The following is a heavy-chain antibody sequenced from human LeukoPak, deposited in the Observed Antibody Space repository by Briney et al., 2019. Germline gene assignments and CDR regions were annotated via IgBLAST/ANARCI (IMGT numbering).Heavy chain of an antibody. V-gene: IGHV1-69*05. J-gene: IGHJ4*02. CDR1: GDAPNTYA. CDR2: VIPVVDTT. Sequence: SVKVSCKIYGDAPNTYAIPWVRQAHGQGLEWMGEVIPVVDTTNYAPNFQGRVTITTDESTSTAYMEMTRLTSEDTAVYYCARGLGSSSLGFDYWGQGTLVTVSS. D-gene: IGHD6-6*01. CDR3: ARGLGSSSLGFDY.